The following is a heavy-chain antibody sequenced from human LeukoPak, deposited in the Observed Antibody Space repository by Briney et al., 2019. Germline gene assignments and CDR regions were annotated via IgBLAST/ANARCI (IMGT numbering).Heavy chain of an antibody. CDR3: ARDFRYSGSYGVFDY. CDR2: IFHSGST. CDR1: GGSIKSHF. J-gene: IGHJ4*02. V-gene: IGHV4-59*11. Sequence: SETLSLTCTVSGGSIKSHFWSWVRQPPGKRLEWIGYIFHSGSTNYNPSLKSRVTISVDTSKNQFSLRLTSVTAADTAVYYCARDFRYSGSYGVFDYWGQGTLVTVSS. D-gene: IGHD1-26*01.